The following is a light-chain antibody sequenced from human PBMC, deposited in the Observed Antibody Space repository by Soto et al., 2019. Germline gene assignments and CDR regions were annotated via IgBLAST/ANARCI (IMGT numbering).Light chain of an antibody. J-gene: IGKJ3*01. V-gene: IGKV2-40*01. CDR3: MQRKDFPLT. Sequence: VMTQTPLSLPVIPGEPASISCRSSQSLLDSGDGTTYLDWYLQKPGQSPQLLIYAVSFRASGVPARFSGSGSGTDFTLKISRVEDDAVGLYYCMQRKDFPLTFGPGTKVDLK. CDR1: QSLLDSGDGTTY. CDR2: AVS.